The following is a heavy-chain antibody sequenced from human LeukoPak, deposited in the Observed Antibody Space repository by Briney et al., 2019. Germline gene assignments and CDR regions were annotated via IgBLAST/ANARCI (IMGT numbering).Heavy chain of an antibody. V-gene: IGHV4-39*01. D-gene: IGHD6-19*01. J-gene: IGHJ4*02. CDR2: IYYSGST. CDR1: GGSISTSSYY. CDR3: ARLSRAVADN. Sequence: PSETLSLTCTVSGGSISTSSYYWAYIRQPPGKGLEWIGSIYYSGSTYYNTSLESRVTMSVDTSKNQFSLTLTSVTAADSAVYYCARLSRAVADNWGQGTLVTVSS.